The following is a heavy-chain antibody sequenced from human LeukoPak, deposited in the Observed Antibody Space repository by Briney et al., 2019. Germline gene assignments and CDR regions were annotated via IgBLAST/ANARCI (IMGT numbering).Heavy chain of an antibody. D-gene: IGHD3-9*01. J-gene: IGHJ5*02. CDR2: MNPNSGNT. CDR3: ARGGVLRYFDWLLTDPNNWFDP. V-gene: IGHV1-8*01. Sequence: ASVKVSCKASGYTFTSYDINWVRQATGQGLEWMGWMNPNSGNTGYAQKFQGGVTMTRNTSISTAYMELSSLRSEDTAVYYCARGGVLRYFDWLLTDPNNWFDPWGQGTLVTVSS. CDR1: GYTFTSYD.